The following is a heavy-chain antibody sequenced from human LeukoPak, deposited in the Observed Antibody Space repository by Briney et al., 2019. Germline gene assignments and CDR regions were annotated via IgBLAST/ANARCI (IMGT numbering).Heavy chain of an antibody. Sequence: ESGPTLVKPTQTLTLTCSFSGFSLTTGGVGVGWIRQPPGKGLEWIGSIYYSGSTYYNPSLKSRVTISVDTSKNQFSLKLSSVTAADTAVYYCARNVYSNYILVVNWFDPWGQGTLVTVSS. V-gene: IGHV4-39*01. CDR3: ARNVYSNYILVVNWFDP. J-gene: IGHJ5*02. D-gene: IGHD4-4*01. CDR2: IYYSGST. CDR1: GFSLTTGGVG.